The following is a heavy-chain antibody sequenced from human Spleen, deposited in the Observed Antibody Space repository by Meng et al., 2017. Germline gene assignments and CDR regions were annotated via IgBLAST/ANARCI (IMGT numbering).Heavy chain of an antibody. CDR2: TNHSGST. J-gene: IGHJ4*02. CDR1: GGSFSDYY. D-gene: IGHD4-11*01. CDR3: ARGPTTMAHDFDY. V-gene: IGHV4-34*01. Sequence: QGPLQQWGAGLLKPSETLSLPCVVSGGSFSDYYWSWIRQPPGKGLEWIGETNHSGSTNYNPSLESRATISVDTSQNNLSLKLSSVTAADSAVYYCARGPTTMAHDFDYWGQGTLVTVSS.